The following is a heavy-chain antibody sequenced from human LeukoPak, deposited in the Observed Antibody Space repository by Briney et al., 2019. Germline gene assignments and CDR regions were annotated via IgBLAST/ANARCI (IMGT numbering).Heavy chain of an antibody. V-gene: IGHV3-7*01. CDR1: GFTFSDYN. CDR3: AKDWGVSIVVVVAAIIPEFDP. D-gene: IGHD2-15*01. Sequence: PGGSLRLPCAASGFTFSDYNMRWIRQAPGKGLEWVANIKQDGSEKYYVDSVKGRFTISRDNAKNSLYLQMNSLRAEDTAVYYCAKDWGVSIVVVVAAIIPEFDPWGQGTLVTVSS. J-gene: IGHJ5*02. CDR2: IKQDGSEK.